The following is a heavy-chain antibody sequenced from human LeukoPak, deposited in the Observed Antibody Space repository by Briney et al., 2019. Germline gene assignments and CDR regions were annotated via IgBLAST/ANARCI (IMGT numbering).Heavy chain of an antibody. J-gene: IGHJ4*02. V-gene: IGHV4-39*01. CDR2: IAYSGST. CDR1: GAPINSNYYS. CDR3: ARHADCLGDCYRN. Sequence: SETLSLTCTVSGAPINSNYYSWGWIRQPPGKGLEWIGSIAYSGSTFYTPSLKSRVTISADTAKSQFSLKLTSVTAADTAVYYCARHADCLGDCYRNWGRGTLVAVSS. D-gene: IGHD2-21*01.